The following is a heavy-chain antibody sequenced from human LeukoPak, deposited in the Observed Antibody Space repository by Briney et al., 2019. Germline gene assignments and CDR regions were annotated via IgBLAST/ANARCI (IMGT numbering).Heavy chain of an antibody. V-gene: IGHV4-59*01. D-gene: IGHD6-13*01. CDR2: VFDSGST. Sequence: NPSETLSLTCTVSGGSINTYYWSWIRQPPGKGLEWIGYVFDSGSTNYNPSLKSRVTISVDTSKKQSSLKVSSVTAADTAVYYCARGHSSSWNYLDYWGQGTLVTVSS. J-gene: IGHJ4*02. CDR1: GGSINTYY. CDR3: ARGHSSSWNYLDY.